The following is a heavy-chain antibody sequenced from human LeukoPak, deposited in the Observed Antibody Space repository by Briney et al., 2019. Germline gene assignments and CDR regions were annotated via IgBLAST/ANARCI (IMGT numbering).Heavy chain of an antibody. Sequence: GGSLRLSCAASGFTFSNAWMSWVRQAPGKGLEWVGRIKSKTDGGTTDYAAPVKGRFTISRDDSKNTLYLQMNSLKTEDTAVYYCTTGFLPPGAAGFDYWGQGTLVTVSS. V-gene: IGHV3-15*01. CDR1: GFTFSNAW. J-gene: IGHJ4*02. CDR2: IKSKTDGGTT. CDR3: TTGFLPPGAAGFDY. D-gene: IGHD7-27*01.